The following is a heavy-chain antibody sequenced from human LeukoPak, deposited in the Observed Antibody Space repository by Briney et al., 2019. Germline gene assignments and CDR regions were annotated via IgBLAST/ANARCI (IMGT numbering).Heavy chain of an antibody. CDR2: IYYSGST. J-gene: IGHJ6*02. V-gene: IGHV4-59*01. CDR1: GDSISSYY. D-gene: IGHD1-26*01. Sequence: PSETLSLTCTVSGDSISSYYWSWIRQPPGKGLEWIAYIYYSGSTKYNPSLKCRVTISVDTSKNQFSLKLNSVTTADTAVYYCARVIGSLYGMDVWGQGTTVTVSS. CDR3: ARVIGSLYGMDV.